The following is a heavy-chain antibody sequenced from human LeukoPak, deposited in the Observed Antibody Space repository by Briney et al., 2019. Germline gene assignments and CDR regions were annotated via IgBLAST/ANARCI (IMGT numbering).Heavy chain of an antibody. V-gene: IGHV1-46*01. Sequence: ASVKVSCKASGYTFTRYYMHWVRQAPGQGLEWMGLINPSGGSTSYTQKFQGRVTVTSDTSTSTVYMELSSLRSEDTAVYYCAREGGDYDASTGYGPGRMDVWGQGTTAPVSS. D-gene: IGHD3-9*01. J-gene: IGHJ6*02. CDR2: INPSGGST. CDR1: GYTFTRYY. CDR3: AREGGDYDASTGYGPGRMDV.